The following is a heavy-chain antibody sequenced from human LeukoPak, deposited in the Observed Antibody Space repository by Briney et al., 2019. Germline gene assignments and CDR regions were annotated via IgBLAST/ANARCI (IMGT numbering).Heavy chain of an antibody. J-gene: IGHJ4*02. Sequence: GGSLRLSCAASGFTFSSYGMHWVRQAPGKGLEWVAVIWYGGSNKYYADSVKGRFTISRDNSKNTLYLQMNSLRAEDTAVYYCAKDREWLGVLGYWGQGTLVTVSS. CDR2: IWYGGSNK. V-gene: IGHV3-30*02. CDR1: GFTFSSYG. CDR3: AKDREWLGVLGY. D-gene: IGHD3-3*01.